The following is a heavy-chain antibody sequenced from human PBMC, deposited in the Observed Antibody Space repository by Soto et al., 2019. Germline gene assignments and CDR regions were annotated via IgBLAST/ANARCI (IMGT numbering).Heavy chain of an antibody. V-gene: IGHV1-18*01. D-gene: IGHD5-12*01. CDR2: ISTYSGDT. J-gene: IGHJ5*02. CDR1: GYTFFTYD. Sequence: QVHLVQSGVEVKTPGASVKVSCQASGYTFFTYDISWVRQAPGQGLEWMGWISTYSGDTKYAQKFQGRVTMTTDTTTTTAYLEPKSLKSGGPGVYYCARPPGPTTSENWFDPWGQGTLVTVSS. CDR3: ARPPGPTTSENWFDP.